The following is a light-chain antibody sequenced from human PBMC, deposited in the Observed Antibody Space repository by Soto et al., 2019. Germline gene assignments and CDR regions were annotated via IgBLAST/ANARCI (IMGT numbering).Light chain of an antibody. Sequence: QSALTQPPSASGSPGQSVTISCTGTSGDIGGYNYVYWYQQHPGKAPKLLIYEVSKRPSGVPDRFSGSKSGNTASLTVSGPQAEDEAEYYCSSYVGTNTLVFGGGTKVTVL. CDR2: EVS. CDR1: SGDIGGYNY. V-gene: IGLV2-8*01. CDR3: SSYVGTNTLV. J-gene: IGLJ2*01.